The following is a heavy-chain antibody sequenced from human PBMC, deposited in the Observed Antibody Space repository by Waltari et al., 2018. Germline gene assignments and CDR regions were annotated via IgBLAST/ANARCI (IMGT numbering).Heavy chain of an antibody. J-gene: IGHJ3*02. CDR2: ISSSRSTI. Sequence: EVQLVESGGGLVQPGGSLRLSCAAYGFTFSSCSMTWVRQAPGKGLECVSYISSSRSTIYYADSGKGRFTSSRDNAKNSLYLQMNSLRAEDTAVYYCAREGGSYDAFDIWGQGTMVTVSS. CDR1: GFTFSSCS. D-gene: IGHD1-26*01. CDR3: AREGGSYDAFDI. V-gene: IGHV3-48*01.